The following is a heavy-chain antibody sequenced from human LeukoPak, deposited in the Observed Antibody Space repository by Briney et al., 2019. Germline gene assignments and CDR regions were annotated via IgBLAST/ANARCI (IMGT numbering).Heavy chain of an antibody. J-gene: IGHJ4*02. CDR3: ARGGLDFDY. V-gene: IGHV4-61*02. CDR1: GGSISSGSYY. Sequence: PSETLSLTCTVSGGSISSGSYYWSWIRQPAGKGLEWIGRIYTSGSTNYNPSLKSRVTISVDTSKNQFSLKLSSVTAADTAMYYCARGGLDFDYWGQGTLVTVSS. D-gene: IGHD1-26*01. CDR2: IYTSGST.